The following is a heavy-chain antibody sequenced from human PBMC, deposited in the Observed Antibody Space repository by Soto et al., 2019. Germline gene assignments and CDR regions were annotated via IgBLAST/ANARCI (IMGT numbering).Heavy chain of an antibody. V-gene: IGHV4-34*01. CDR2: INHSGST. J-gene: IGHJ6*03. CDR1: GGSFSGYY. Sequence: QVQLQQWGAGLLKPSETLSLTCVVCGGSFSGYYWRWIRQPLGKGLECMGEINHSGSTNYNPSLKRRVTISVDTSKNQFSLKLSSVTAADTAVYYCARGRGGMTAAGFYYYYYMDVWCKGTTVTVSS. CDR3: ARGRGGMTAAGFYYYYYMDV. D-gene: IGHD6-13*01.